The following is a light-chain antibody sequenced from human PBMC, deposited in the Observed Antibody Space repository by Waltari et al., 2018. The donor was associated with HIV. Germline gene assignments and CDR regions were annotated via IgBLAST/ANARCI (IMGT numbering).Light chain of an antibody. CDR1: QNLLYDSNNKNY. V-gene: IGKV4-1*01. Sequence: DIVMTQSPDSLPVSLGERATINCKPTQNLLYDSNNKNYLAWYQQRPGQPPKLLIYWASTRESGVPDRFSGSGSGTDFTLTISSLQAEDVAVYYCQQYYTTPLTFGGGTKVEIK. CDR2: WAS. J-gene: IGKJ4*01. CDR3: QQYYTTPLT.